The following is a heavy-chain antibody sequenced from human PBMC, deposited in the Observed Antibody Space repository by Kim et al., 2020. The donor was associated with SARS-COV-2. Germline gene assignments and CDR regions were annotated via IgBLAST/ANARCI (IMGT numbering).Heavy chain of an antibody. V-gene: IGHV3-30*01. D-gene: IGHD6-6*01. CDR3: ARGGEAARPFDY. Sequence: SYADSVKGRFTISSDNSKNTLYLQMNSLRAEDTAVYYCARGGEAARPFDYWGQGTLVTVSS. J-gene: IGHJ4*02.